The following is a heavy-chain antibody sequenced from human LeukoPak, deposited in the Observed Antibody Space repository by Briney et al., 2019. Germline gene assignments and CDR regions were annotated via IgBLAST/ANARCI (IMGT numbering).Heavy chain of an antibody. CDR3: SGSGRSHYFDY. J-gene: IGHJ4*02. D-gene: IGHD3-10*01. CDR1: GFTFSSYG. Sequence: PGRSLRLSCAASGFTFSSYGMHWVRQAPGKGLEWVGRIKSKTDGGTTDYAAPVKGRFTISRDDSKNTLYLQMNSLKTEDTAVYYCSGSGRSHYFDYWGQGTLVTVSS. V-gene: IGHV3-15*01. CDR2: IKSKTDGGTT.